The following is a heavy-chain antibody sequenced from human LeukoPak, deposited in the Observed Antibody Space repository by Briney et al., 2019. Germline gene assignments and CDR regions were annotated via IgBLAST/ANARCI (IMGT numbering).Heavy chain of an antibody. CDR1: GGSISSSNW. CDR3: ARIRGVWIDY. J-gene: IGHJ4*02. Sequence: PSETLSLTCAVSGGSISSSNWWNWVRQPPGKGLEWVGEIYHSGSTNYNPSLKSRVTISVDTSKNQFSLKLSSVTAADTAVYYCARIRGVWIDYWGQGTLVTVSS. CDR2: IYHSGST. D-gene: IGHD3-16*01. V-gene: IGHV4-4*02.